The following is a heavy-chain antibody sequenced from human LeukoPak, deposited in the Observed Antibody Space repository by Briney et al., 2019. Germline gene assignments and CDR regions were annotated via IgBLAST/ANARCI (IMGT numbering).Heavy chain of an antibody. CDR2: MNPNSGDT. V-gene: IGHV1-8*01. CDR1: GYTFANYD. CDR3: ARGFSAYDGTDYAFSYY. D-gene: IGHD3-22*01. Sequence: ASVKVSCKASGYTFANYDITWVRQAPGQGLEWMGWMNPNSGDTGYARKFQGRVSLTRDTSISTAYMELSSLRSEDTAVYYCARGFSAYDGTDYAFSYYWGQGTQVTVSS. J-gene: IGHJ4*02.